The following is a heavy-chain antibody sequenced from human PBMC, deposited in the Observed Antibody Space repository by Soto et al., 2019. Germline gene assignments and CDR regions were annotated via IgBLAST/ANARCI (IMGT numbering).Heavy chain of an antibody. CDR1: GFTFSSYG. Sequence: GGSLRLSCAASGFTFSSYGMHWVRQAPGKGLEWVAVIWYDGSNKYYADSVKGRFTISRDNSKNTLYLQMNSLRAEDTAVYYCARDRERYFDWLPTYYYYGMDVWGQGTTVTV. CDR2: IWYDGSNK. J-gene: IGHJ6*02. V-gene: IGHV3-33*01. D-gene: IGHD3-9*01. CDR3: ARDRERYFDWLPTYYYYGMDV.